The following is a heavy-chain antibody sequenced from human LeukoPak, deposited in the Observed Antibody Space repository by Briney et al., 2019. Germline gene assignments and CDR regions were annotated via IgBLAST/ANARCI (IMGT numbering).Heavy chain of an antibody. J-gene: IGHJ4*02. D-gene: IGHD2-15*01. CDR1: GGSISRDY. CDR2: IYYSGST. Sequence: SETLSLTCTVSGGSISRDYWSWIRQPPGKGLEWIGYIYYSGSTYYNPSLKSRVTISVDTSKNQFSLKLSSVTAADAAVYYCARGRVAYSAYYFDYWGRGTLVTVSS. CDR3: ARGRVAYSAYYFDY. V-gene: IGHV4-59*01.